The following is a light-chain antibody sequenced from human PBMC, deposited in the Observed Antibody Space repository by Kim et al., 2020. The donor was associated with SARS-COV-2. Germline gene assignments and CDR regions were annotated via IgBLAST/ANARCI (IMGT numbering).Light chain of an antibody. CDR2: GAS. V-gene: IGKV3-20*01. J-gene: IGKJ1*01. CDR1: QSITSNY. CDR3: QQYESPPCA. Sequence: EIVLTQSPGTLSLSPGERATLSCRASQSITSNYLAWYQQIPGRAPRLLIYGASNRASDIPDRFSDSGSGTDFTLTINRLEPEDFAVYYCQQYESPPCAFGQGTKVEVK.